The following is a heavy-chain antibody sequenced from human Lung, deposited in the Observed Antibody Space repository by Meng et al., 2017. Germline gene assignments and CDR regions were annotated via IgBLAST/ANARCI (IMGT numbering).Heavy chain of an antibody. CDR3: ARDKPPNDV. V-gene: IGHV3-30*01. CDR1: GFTFNTYA. J-gene: IGHJ2*01. Sequence: QVELVDAGGGVVQPGGSLRLACAASGFTFNTYAMHWVRQAPGKGLEWVSLMSFDGAQIYYSDSVRGRFTISRDNSKNTLYLQMNSLRAEDTAVYYCARDKPPNDVWGRGTLVTVSS. CDR2: MSFDGAQI.